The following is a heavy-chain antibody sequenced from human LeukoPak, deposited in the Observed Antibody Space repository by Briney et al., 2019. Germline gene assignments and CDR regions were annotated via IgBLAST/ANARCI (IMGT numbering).Heavy chain of an antibody. V-gene: IGHV3-23*01. Sequence: GGSLRLSCEASGFTFSSYAMSWVRQAPGKGLEWVSAISGSGGSTYYADSVKGRFTISRDNSKNTLYLQMNSLRAEDTAVYYCAKELLWFGELLYGGYYFDYWGQGTLVTVSS. CDR2: ISGSGGST. D-gene: IGHD3-10*01. CDR3: AKELLWFGELLYGGYYFDY. J-gene: IGHJ4*02. CDR1: GFTFSSYA.